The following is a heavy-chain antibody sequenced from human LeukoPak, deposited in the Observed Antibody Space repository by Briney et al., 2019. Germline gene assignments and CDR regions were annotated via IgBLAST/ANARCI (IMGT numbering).Heavy chain of an antibody. CDR2: ISYDGSNK. J-gene: IGHJ4*02. CDR1: GFTFSNYA. D-gene: IGHD3-10*01. Sequence: SGRSLRLSCAASGFTFSNYAMHWVRQAPGKGLEWVAVISYDGSNKYYADSVKGRFTISRDNSKNTLYLQMNSLRAEDTAVYYCASQSIWFGGNYWGQGTLVTVSS. CDR3: ASQSIWFGGNY. V-gene: IGHV3-30-3*01.